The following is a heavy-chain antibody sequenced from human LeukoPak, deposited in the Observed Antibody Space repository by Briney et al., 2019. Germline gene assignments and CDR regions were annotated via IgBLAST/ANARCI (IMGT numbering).Heavy chain of an antibody. Sequence: PSETLSLTCTVSGGSISSSSYYWGWLRQPPGKGLEWIGSIYYSGSTYYNPSLKSRVTISVDTSKNQFSLKLSSVTAADTAVYYCARRGRYCSSTSCPGWFDPWGQGTLVTVSS. V-gene: IGHV4-39*01. D-gene: IGHD2-2*01. CDR1: GGSISSSSYY. J-gene: IGHJ5*02. CDR3: ARRGRYCSSTSCPGWFDP. CDR2: IYYSGST.